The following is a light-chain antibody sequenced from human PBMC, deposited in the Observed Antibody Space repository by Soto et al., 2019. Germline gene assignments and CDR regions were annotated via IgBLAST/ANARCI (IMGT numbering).Light chain of an antibody. CDR3: KHYSSSPAK. CDR2: AAS. CDR1: QSVSKY. V-gene: IGKV3-20*01. J-gene: IGKJ1*01. Sequence: GWMPSPRTLSLSRRERATLFCRASQSVSKYLGWYQQKPGQAPRLLIYAASNRAPGLPDRFSGSVSGPDFTLTIRRLEPEDFAVYSWKHYSSSPAKFGKGTKVDI.